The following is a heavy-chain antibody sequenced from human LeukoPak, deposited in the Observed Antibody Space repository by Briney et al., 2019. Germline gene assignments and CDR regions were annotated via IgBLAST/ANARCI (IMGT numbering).Heavy chain of an antibody. V-gene: IGHV3-30*02. J-gene: IGHJ4*02. D-gene: IGHD2-2*01. Sequence: GGSLRLSCAASGFSFSSSGMHWVRQAPGKGLEWVAFIGQDGSTKYYADSVKGRFTISRDNSKNTLYLQMNSLRAEDTAVYYCAKGLGRLDIVVVPAAPPFDYWGQGTLVTVSS. CDR2: IGQDGSTK. CDR3: AKGLGRLDIVVVPAAPPFDY. CDR1: GFSFSSSG.